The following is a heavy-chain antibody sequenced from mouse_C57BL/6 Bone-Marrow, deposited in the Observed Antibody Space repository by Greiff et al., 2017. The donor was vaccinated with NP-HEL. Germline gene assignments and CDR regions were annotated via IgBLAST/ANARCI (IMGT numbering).Heavy chain of an antibody. J-gene: IGHJ2*01. Sequence: QVQLQQPGAELVKPGASVKLSCKASGYTFTSYWMHWVKQRPGQGLEWIGMIHPNSGSTNYNEKFKSKATLTVDKSSSTAYMQLSSLTSEDSAVYYCARVTTVVATNYWGKGTTLTVSS. CDR1: GYTFTSYW. D-gene: IGHD1-1*01. V-gene: IGHV1-64*01. CDR3: ARVTTVVATNY. CDR2: IHPNSGST.